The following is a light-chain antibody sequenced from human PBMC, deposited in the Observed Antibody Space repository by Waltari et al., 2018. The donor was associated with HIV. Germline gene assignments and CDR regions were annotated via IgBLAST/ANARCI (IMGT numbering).Light chain of an antibody. J-gene: IGLJ2*01. CDR1: NIGSTR. Sequence: SYVITQSPSVSVAPGQTAIITCGGKNIGSTRGHWYQQWPGQAPVLILFDDDDRPSGIPERFSGSNSGDTATLSISRVEAGDEADYFCQVWDIITDEVIFGGGTKMTVL. CDR2: DDD. V-gene: IGLV3-21*02. CDR3: QVWDIITDEVI.